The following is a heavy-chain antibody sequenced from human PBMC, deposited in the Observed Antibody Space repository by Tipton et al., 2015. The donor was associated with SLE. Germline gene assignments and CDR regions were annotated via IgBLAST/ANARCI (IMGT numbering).Heavy chain of an antibody. CDR2: FYYSGST. CDR1: GGSFSGYY. D-gene: IGHD3-10*01. J-gene: IGHJ6*03. Sequence: LRLSCAVYGGSFSGYYLTWIRQPPGKGLEWIGSFYYSGSTYYNPSLKSRVTISVDTSKNQFSLKLSSVTAADTAVYYCASHYGSGSYFPSDYYYYYMDVWGKGTTVTVSS. CDR3: ASHYGSGSYFPSDYYYYYMDV. V-gene: IGHV4-34*01.